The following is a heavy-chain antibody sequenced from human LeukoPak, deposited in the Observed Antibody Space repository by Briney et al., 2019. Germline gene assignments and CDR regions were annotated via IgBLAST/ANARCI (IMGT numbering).Heavy chain of an antibody. Sequence: GGSLRLSCEASGFAFSSYVMNWVRQAPGKGLEWVSSFSGSGGSTYYADSVKGRFTISRDNSKNTLYLQMISLRAEDTAVYYCAKSGYNRFDYWGQGTLVTVSS. CDR3: AKSGYNRFDY. CDR1: GFAFSSYV. D-gene: IGHD5-24*01. V-gene: IGHV3-23*01. J-gene: IGHJ4*02. CDR2: FSGSGGST.